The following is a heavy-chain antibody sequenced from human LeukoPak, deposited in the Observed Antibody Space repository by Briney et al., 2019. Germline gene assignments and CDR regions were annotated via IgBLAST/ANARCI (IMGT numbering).Heavy chain of an antibody. CDR2: ISSSTI. CDR3: ARAMSTFGGVRNYFDS. V-gene: IGHV3-48*04. CDR1: GFTFSSYS. Sequence: GGSLRLSCAASGFTFSSYSMNWVRQAPGKGLEWVSYISSSTIYYADSVKGRFTISRDNAKNSLYLQMNSLRAEDTAVYYCARAMSTFGGVRNYFDSWGQGTLVTVSS. J-gene: IGHJ4*02. D-gene: IGHD3-16*01.